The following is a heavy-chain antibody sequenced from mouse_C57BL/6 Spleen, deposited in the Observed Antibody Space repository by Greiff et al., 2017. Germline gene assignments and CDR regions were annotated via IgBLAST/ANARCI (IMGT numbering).Heavy chain of an antibody. V-gene: IGHV5-17*01. D-gene: IGHD2-1*01. CDR3: AKEGLYYGNYDWYFDV. CDR1: GFTFSDYG. J-gene: IGHJ1*03. CDR2: ISSGSSTI. Sequence: EVKLMESGGGLVKPGGSLKLSCAASGFTFSDYGMHWVRQAPEKGLEWVAYISSGSSTIYYADTVKGRFTISRDNAKNTLFLQMTSLRSEDTAMYYCAKEGLYYGNYDWYFDVWGTGTTVTVSS.